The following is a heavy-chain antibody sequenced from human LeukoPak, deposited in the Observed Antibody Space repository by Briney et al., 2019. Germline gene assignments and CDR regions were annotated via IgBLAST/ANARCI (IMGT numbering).Heavy chain of an antibody. D-gene: IGHD4-17*01. V-gene: IGHV3-11*06. CDR2: ISSSSTYT. CDR1: GFTFSDYY. CDR3: AMYRTYGDRDY. Sequence: PGGSLRLSCVASGFTFSDYYMSWIRQAPGKGLEWVSYISSSSTYTNYADSVKGRFTISRDNAKNSLYLQMNSLRAEDTAVYYCAMYRTYGDRDYWGQGALVTVSS. J-gene: IGHJ4*02.